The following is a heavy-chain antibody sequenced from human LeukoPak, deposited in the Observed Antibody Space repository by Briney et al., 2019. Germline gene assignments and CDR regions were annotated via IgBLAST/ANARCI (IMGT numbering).Heavy chain of an antibody. J-gene: IGHJ4*02. CDR3: ARAPYSSGWYYFDY. V-gene: IGHV3-30*04. Sequence: PGRSLRLSCAASGFTFSSYAMHWVRQAPGKGLEWVAVISYDGSTRDYVDSEKGRFTTSRDNSINTLYLQMNSLRPEDTAVYYCARAPYSSGWYYFDYWGQGTLVTVSS. CDR2: ISYDGSTR. D-gene: IGHD6-19*01. CDR1: GFTFSSYA.